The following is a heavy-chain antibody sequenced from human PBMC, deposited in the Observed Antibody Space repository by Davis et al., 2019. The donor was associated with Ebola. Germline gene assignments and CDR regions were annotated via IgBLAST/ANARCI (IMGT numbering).Heavy chain of an antibody. CDR3: ARAPSFYTAMVVWDYFDY. Sequence: GGSLRLSCAASGFTFSSYSMNWVRQAPGKGLEWVSSISSSSSYIYYADSVKGRFTISRDNSKNTLYLQMNSLRAEDTAVYYCARAPSFYTAMVVWDYFDYWGQGTLVTVSS. V-gene: IGHV3-21*01. J-gene: IGHJ4*02. CDR1: GFTFSSYS. CDR2: ISSSSSYI. D-gene: IGHD5-18*01.